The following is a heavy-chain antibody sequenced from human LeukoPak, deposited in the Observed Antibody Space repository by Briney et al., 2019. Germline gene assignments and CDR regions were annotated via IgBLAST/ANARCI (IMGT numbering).Heavy chain of an antibody. D-gene: IGHD6-19*01. CDR3: ARDFKAVAGTSHEVFDY. V-gene: IGHV3-11*05. CDR1: GFTFSDYY. J-gene: IGHJ4*02. CDR2: ISSSSSYT. Sequence: PGGSLRLSCAASGFTFSDYYMSWIRQAPGKGLEWVSFISSSSSYTNYADSVKGRFTISRDNAKNSLYLRVNSLRAEDTAVYYCARDFKAVAGTSHEVFDYWGQGTLVTVSS.